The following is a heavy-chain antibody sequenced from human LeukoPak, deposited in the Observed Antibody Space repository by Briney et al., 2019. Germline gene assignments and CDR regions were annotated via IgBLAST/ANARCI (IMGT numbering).Heavy chain of an antibody. CDR1: GFTFSDAW. CDR3: SYYYDSSGYVDY. J-gene: IGHJ4*02. D-gene: IGHD3-22*01. CDR2: IKSKADGGTI. V-gene: IGHV3-15*01. Sequence: PGRSLGLSCAASGFTFSDAWMNWVRQAPGKGLEWVGRIKSKADGGTIDYAAPVKGRFTISRDDSKNTVYMQMNSLKTEDTAVYYCSYYYDSSGYVDYWGQGTLVTVSS.